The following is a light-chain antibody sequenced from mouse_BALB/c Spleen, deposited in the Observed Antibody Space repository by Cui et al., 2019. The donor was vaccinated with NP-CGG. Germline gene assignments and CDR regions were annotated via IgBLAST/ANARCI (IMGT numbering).Light chain of an antibody. CDR2: GTN. J-gene: IGLJ1*01. CDR1: TGAVTTSNY. CDR3: ALWYSNHWV. V-gene: IGLV1*01. Sequence: QAVVTQESVLRPSPGETVTLTCRSSTGAVTTSNYSNWVQEKPDHLFTGLIGGTNNRAPGVPARFSGSLIGDKAALTITGAQTEDEAIYFCALWYSNHWVFGGGTKLTVL.